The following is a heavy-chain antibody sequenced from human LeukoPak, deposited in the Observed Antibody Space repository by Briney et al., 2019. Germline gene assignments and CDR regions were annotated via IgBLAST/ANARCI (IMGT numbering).Heavy chain of an antibody. CDR3: AKGRRVGSLIAADY. CDR2: ISYDGGNK. J-gene: IGHJ4*02. Sequence: GGSLRLSCAASGFTFSSYGMHWVRQAPGKGLEWVAVISYDGGNKYYADSVKGRFTISRDNSKNTLYLQMNSLRAEDTAVYYCAKGRRVGSLIAADYWGQGTLVTVSS. D-gene: IGHD6-13*01. CDR1: GFTFSSYG. V-gene: IGHV3-30*18.